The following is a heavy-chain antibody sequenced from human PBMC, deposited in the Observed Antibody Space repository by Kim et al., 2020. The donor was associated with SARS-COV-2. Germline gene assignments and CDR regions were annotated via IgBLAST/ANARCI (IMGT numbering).Heavy chain of an antibody. Sequence: GGSLRLSCAASGFTFSSYAMSWVRQAPGKGLEWVSAISSSGGSTYYADSVKGRFTISRDNSKNTLYLQMNSLRAEDTAVYYCAKLGRQWLVLSLYYFDYWGQGTLVTVSS. CDR1: GFTFSSYA. V-gene: IGHV3-23*01. D-gene: IGHD6-19*01. J-gene: IGHJ4*02. CDR2: ISSSGGST. CDR3: AKLGRQWLVLSLYYFDY.